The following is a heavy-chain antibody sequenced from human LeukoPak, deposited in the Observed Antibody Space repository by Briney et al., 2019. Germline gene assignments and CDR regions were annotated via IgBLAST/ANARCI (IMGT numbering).Heavy chain of an antibody. CDR1: GYTFTSYY. V-gene: IGHV1-46*01. Sequence: ASVKVSCKASGYTFTSYYMHWVRQAPGQGLEWMGSINPNGGSTVFTQKFQGRVTMTRDMSTSTVNMELSILRSEDTAVYYCARDGGGDYDFDYWGQGTLVTVSS. CDR3: ARDGGGDYDFDY. J-gene: IGHJ4*02. CDR2: INPNGGST. D-gene: IGHD4-17*01.